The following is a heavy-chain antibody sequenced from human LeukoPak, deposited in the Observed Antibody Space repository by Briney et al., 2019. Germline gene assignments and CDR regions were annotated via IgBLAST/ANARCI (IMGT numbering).Heavy chain of an antibody. CDR3: ARANTIFGVVIFY. CDR1: GGSISSYY. D-gene: IGHD3-3*01. J-gene: IGHJ4*02. Sequence: SSETLSLTCTVSGGSISSYYWSWIRQPPGKGLEWIGYIYYSGSTNYNPSLKSRVTISVDTSKNQFSLKLSSVTAADTAVYYCARANTIFGVVIFYWGQGTLVTVSS. V-gene: IGHV4-59*12. CDR2: IYYSGST.